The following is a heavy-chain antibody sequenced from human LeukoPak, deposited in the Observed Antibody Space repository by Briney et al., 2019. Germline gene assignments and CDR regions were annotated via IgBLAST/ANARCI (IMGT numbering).Heavy chain of an antibody. J-gene: IGHJ4*02. V-gene: IGHV3-23*01. Sequence: QPGGSLRLSCAASGFTFSSYGMSWVRQAPGKGLEWVSAISGSGGSTYYADSVKGRFTISRDNSKNTLYLQMNSLRAEDTAVYYCAKGPRRYFDWLHTALDYWGQGTLVTVSS. CDR3: AKGPRRYFDWLHTALDY. CDR2: ISGSGGST. CDR1: GFTFSSYG. D-gene: IGHD3-9*01.